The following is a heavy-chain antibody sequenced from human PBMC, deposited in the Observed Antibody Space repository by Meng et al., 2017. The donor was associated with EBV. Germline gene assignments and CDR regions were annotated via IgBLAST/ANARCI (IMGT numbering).Heavy chain of an antibody. J-gene: IGHJ4*02. CDR3: ASESGRGFTPDY. Sequence: QVQVVQCGGEVKKPGSAVKVSCKTSGGTFRSDAVSWVRQAPGQGLEWMGGLIPMSDAPYYAQKFQDRVTITADESTSTHYMDLSGLRSEDTAVYYCASESGRGFTPDYWGQGTLVTVSS. CDR2: LIPMSDAP. CDR1: GGTFRSDA. D-gene: IGHD3-10*01. V-gene: IGHV1-69*01.